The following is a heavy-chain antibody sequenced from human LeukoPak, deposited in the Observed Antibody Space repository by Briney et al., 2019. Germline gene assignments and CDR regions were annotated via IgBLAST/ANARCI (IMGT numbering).Heavy chain of an antibody. CDR1: GGSFSGYY. Sequence: SETLSLTCAVYGGSFSGYYWSWIRQPPGKGLEWIGEINHSGSTNYNPSLKSRVTISVDTSKNQFSLKLSSVTAADTAVYYCARESPLYGDYEGFFDYWGQGTLVTVSS. D-gene: IGHD4-17*01. V-gene: IGHV4-34*01. CDR3: ARESPLYGDYEGFFDY. CDR2: INHSGST. J-gene: IGHJ4*02.